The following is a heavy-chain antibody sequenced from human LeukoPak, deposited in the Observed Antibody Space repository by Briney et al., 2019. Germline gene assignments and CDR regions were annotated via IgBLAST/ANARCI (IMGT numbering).Heavy chain of an antibody. CDR2: IRYDGSNK. V-gene: IGHV3-30*02. Sequence: PGGSLRLSCAASGLTFSSYGMHWVRQAPGKGLEWVAFIRYDGSNKYYAESVKGRFTISRDNSKNTLDLQMNSLRAEDTAVYYCAKDPVGATVFDYWGQGTLVSVAS. CDR3: AKDPVGATVFDY. J-gene: IGHJ4*02. D-gene: IGHD1-26*01. CDR1: GLTFSSYG.